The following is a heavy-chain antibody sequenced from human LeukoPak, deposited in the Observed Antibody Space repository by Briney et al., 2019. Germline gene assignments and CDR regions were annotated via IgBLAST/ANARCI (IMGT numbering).Heavy chain of an antibody. Sequence: ASVKVSCKASGYTFTSYDINWVRQATGQGLEWMGWMNPNSGNTGYAQKLQGRVTMTRNTSISTAYMELSSLRSEDTAVYYCARARRYRTIFGVVTKPYNWFDPWGQGTLVTVSS. CDR1: GYTFTSYD. CDR2: MNPNSGNT. CDR3: ARARRYRTIFGVVTKPYNWFDP. V-gene: IGHV1-8*01. D-gene: IGHD3-3*01. J-gene: IGHJ5*02.